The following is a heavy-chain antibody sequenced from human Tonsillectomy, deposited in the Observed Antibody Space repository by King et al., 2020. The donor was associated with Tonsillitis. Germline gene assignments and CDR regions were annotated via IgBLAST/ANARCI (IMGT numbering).Heavy chain of an antibody. D-gene: IGHD4-11*01. CDR3: ARARYSNFAANYYYVDV. V-gene: IGHV4-61*02. CDR1: GGSIRGGSFY. CDR2: MHTTGTS. J-gene: IGHJ6*03. Sequence: VQLQESGPGLVKPSQTLSLSCTVSGGSIRGGSFYWTWSWQPAGKGLVCIGRMHTTGTSNYSPSLRSRGTMSITTSKSQFSLNLTAVTAADTAVYYCARARYSNFAANYYYVDVWGKGTTVTVSS.